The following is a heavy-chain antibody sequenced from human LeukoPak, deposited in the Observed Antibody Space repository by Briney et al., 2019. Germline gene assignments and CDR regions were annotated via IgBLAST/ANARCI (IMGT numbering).Heavy chain of an antibody. V-gene: IGHV4-4*02. CDR1: GASMNSSNW. D-gene: IGHD3-22*01. CDR3: ARDQRFYDSSGYPEDGFDV. Sequence: SETLSLTCTVSGASMNSSNWWSWVRQSPGKGLEWIGEIYRSGSTNYNPSLKSRVTISLDKSQNQFSLKVASVTAADTAMYYCARDQRFYDSSGYPEDGFDVWGQGTMVTVSS. J-gene: IGHJ3*01. CDR2: IYRSGST.